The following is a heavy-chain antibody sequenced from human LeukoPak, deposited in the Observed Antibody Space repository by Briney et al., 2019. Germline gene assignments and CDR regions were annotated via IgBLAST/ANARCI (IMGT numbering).Heavy chain of an antibody. V-gene: IGHV4-61*02. D-gene: IGHD3-22*01. CDR3: ARALTPLRDSSGYLYLGY. CDR2: IYTSGST. Sequence: SETLSLTCTVSGDSIRSGNYYWSWIRQPAGKGLEWIGRIYTSGSTNYNPSLKSRVTMSVDTSKNQFSLKLSSVTAADTAVYYCARALTPLRDSSGYLYLGYWGQGTLVTVSS. J-gene: IGHJ4*02. CDR1: GDSIRSGNYY.